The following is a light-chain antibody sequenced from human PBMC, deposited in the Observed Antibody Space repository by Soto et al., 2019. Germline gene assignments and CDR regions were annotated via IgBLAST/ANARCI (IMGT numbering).Light chain of an antibody. CDR2: DAS. J-gene: IGKJ5*01. CDR3: QQRQYWPPIT. Sequence: VLTQSPATLSLSAGERATLSCRSSLNVNSYLAWYQQKPGQAPRLLIYDASNRAAGIPARFSGSGSGTDFTLTISSLEPEDFAIYYCQQRQYWPPITVGQGTRLEI. CDR1: LNVNSY. V-gene: IGKV3-11*01.